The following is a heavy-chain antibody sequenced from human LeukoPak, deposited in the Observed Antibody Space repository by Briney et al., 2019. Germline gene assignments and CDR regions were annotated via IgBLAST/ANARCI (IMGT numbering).Heavy chain of an antibody. CDR3: ATMVRGHTIFDY. Sequence: GGSLRLSCAASGFTFSIYNMNWVRQAPGKGLEWVSYTSRSSSNIYYADSVKGRFTISRDNAKNSLYLQMNSLRAEDTAVYYRATMVRGHTIFDYWGQGTLVTVSS. D-gene: IGHD3-10*01. J-gene: IGHJ4*02. CDR1: GFTFSIYN. V-gene: IGHV3-48*04. CDR2: TSRSSSNI.